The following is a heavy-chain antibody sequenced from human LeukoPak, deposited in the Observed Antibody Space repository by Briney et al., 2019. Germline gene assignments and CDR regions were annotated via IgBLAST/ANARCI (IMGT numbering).Heavy chain of an antibody. CDR1: GFSLSTSGVG. J-gene: IGHJ4*02. V-gene: IGHV2-5*01. CDR2: ISWNEDK. CDR3: AHIKYYYDSSGYYYDY. Sequence: SGPTLVNSTQTLTLTCTFSGFSLSTSGVGVGWIRQPPGKALEWLALISWNEDKRYSPSLKSRLTITKDTSKNQVVLTMTNMDPVDTATYYCAHIKYYYDSSGYYYDYWGQGTLVTVSS. D-gene: IGHD3-22*01.